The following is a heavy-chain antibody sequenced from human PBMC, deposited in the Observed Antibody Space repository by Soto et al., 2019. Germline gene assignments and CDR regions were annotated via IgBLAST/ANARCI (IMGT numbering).Heavy chain of an antibody. Sequence: QVQLVQSGAEVKKPGSSVKVSCKASGRTFSSYAISWVRQAPGQGLEWMGGIIPIFGTANYAQKFQGRVTITADESTSTAYMELSSLRSEDTAVYYCARGGAYCSGGSCYDFQHWGQGTLVTVSS. D-gene: IGHD2-15*01. CDR3: ARGGAYCSGGSCYDFQH. CDR2: IIPIFGTA. V-gene: IGHV1-69*01. CDR1: GRTFSSYA. J-gene: IGHJ1*01.